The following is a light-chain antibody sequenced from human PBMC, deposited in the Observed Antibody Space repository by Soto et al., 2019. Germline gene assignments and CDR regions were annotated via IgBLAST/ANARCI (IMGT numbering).Light chain of an antibody. Sequence: EVVLTQSPATLSLSPGERATLSCRASQSVRTYLAWYQQKPGQAPRLLIHDVSDRATGIPARFSGSGSGTDFPLTISSLEPEDFAVYYCQQRSSWPLTFGGGTKVDIK. CDR3: QQRSSWPLT. CDR1: QSVRTY. V-gene: IGKV3-11*01. CDR2: DVS. J-gene: IGKJ4*01.